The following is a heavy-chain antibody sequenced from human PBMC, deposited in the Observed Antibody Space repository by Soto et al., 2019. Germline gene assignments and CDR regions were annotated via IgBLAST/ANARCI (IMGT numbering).Heavy chain of an antibody. CDR1: GFTFSSYG. CDR2: ISYDGSNK. Sequence: QVQLVESGGGVVQPGRSLRLSCTASGFTFSSYGMHWVRQAPGKGLEWVAVISYDGSNKYYADSVKGRFTISRDNSKNTLYLQMKSLRAEDTAVYYCAKDSRATVTSNFDYWGQGTLVTVSS. CDR3: AKDSRATVTSNFDY. J-gene: IGHJ4*02. V-gene: IGHV3-30*18. D-gene: IGHD4-17*01.